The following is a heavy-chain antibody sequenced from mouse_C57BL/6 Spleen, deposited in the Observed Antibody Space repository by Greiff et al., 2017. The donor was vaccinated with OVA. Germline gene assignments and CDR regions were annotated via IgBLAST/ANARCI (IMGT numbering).Heavy chain of an antibody. Sequence: VQLQESGAELARPGASVKLSCKASGYTFTSYGISWVQQRTGQGLEWIGEIYPRSGNTYYNEKFKGKATLTADKSSSTAYMELRSLTSEDSAVYFGARCDYEYYAMDYWGQGTSVTVSS. J-gene: IGHJ4*01. D-gene: IGHD2-4*01. V-gene: IGHV1-81*01. CDR1: GYTFTSYG. CDR3: ARCDYEYYAMDY. CDR2: IYPRSGNT.